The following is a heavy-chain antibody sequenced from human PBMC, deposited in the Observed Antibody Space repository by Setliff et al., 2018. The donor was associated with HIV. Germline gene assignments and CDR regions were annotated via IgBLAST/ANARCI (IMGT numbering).Heavy chain of an antibody. CDR1: GGSIRPYY. CDR2: IYFTGSS. J-gene: IGHJ3*01. V-gene: IGHV4-59*01. CDR3: ARVQMAYAAFDV. Sequence: SETLSLTCTVSGGSIRPYYLSWIRQPPGKGLEWIGSIYFTGSSDNNPSLKSRVTLSVDKSKHQFSLKLSSVTAADTAVYYCARVQMAYAAFDVWGQGTMVTVSS. D-gene: IGHD4-17*01.